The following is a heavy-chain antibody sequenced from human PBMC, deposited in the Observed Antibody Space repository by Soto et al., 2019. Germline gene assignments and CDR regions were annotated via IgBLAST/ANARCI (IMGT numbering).Heavy chain of an antibody. CDR2: ISYDGSNK. J-gene: IGHJ3*02. CDR1: GFTFSSYG. D-gene: IGHD3-10*01. Sequence: GGSLRLSCAASGFTFSSYGMHWVRQAPGKGLEWVAVISYDGSNKYYADSVKGRFTISRDNSKNTLYLQMNSLRAEDTAVYYCAKDQGWFGELPLGAFDIWGQGTKVTVSS. V-gene: IGHV3-30*18. CDR3: AKDQGWFGELPLGAFDI.